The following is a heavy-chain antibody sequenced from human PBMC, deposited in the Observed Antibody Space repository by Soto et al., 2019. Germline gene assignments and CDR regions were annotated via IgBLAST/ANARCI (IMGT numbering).Heavy chain of an antibody. Sequence: SETLSLTCTVSGGSVSSNSYSWGWIRQSPGKGLEWIGTIYSSENTYYNPSLLSRVTISVDTSKNEFSLRLSSVTAADTAVYYCARLNGYSVSTNCHGYHGMDVWGQGTTVPVS. CDR1: GGSVSSNSYS. V-gene: IGHV4-39*01. CDR2: IYSSENT. D-gene: IGHD2-2*03. J-gene: IGHJ6*02. CDR3: ARLNGYSVSTNCHGYHGMDV.